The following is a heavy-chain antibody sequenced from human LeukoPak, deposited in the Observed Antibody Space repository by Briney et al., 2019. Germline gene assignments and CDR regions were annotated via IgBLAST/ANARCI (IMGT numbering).Heavy chain of an antibody. Sequence: ASVKVSCKASGYTFTGYYMHWVRQAPGQGLEWMGWINPNSGGTNYAQKFQGRVTMTRDTSISTAYMELSRLRSDDTAVYYCARDYYDSSGYYEDAFDIWGQGTMVTVSS. CDR3: ARDYYDSSGYYEDAFDI. D-gene: IGHD3-22*01. J-gene: IGHJ3*02. CDR2: INPNSGGT. V-gene: IGHV1-2*02. CDR1: GYTFTGYY.